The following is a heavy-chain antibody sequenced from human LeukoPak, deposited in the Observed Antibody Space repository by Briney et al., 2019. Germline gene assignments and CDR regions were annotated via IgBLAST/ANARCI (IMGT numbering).Heavy chain of an antibody. J-gene: IGHJ4*02. CDR2: ISSSGDTI. CDR1: GFTFSNYE. V-gene: IGHV3-48*03. D-gene: IGHD2-21*02. Sequence: GGSLRLSCAASGFTFSNYEMNWVRQAPGKGLEWDSYISSSGDTIFYADSVKGRFTISRDNAKNSLYLQMNSLRAEDTAVYYCAGGYWVYWGQGTLVTVSS. CDR3: AGGYWVY.